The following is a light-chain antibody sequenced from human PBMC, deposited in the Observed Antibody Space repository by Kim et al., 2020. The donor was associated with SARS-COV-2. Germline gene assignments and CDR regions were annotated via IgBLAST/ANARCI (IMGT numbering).Light chain of an antibody. Sequence: DIQTTQSPSSLSASVGDRVTITCRASQDSGNSLAWFQQKPGKAPKSLIYEASTLQSGVPPKFSGSGSGTDFTLTISSLQPEDFATYFCQQYNSFPLTFGGGTKVDIK. CDR1: QDSGNS. CDR2: EAS. CDR3: QQYNSFPLT. J-gene: IGKJ4*01. V-gene: IGKV1-16*02.